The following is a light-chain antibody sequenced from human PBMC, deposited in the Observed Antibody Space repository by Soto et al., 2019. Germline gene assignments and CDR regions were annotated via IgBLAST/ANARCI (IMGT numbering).Light chain of an antibody. CDR3: TSYTSSSTHV. Sequence: QSVLTQPPSVSGAPGQGVTISCAGTYSNIGAGYDVHWYQQIPGTAPKLLIHRNTLRSSGVPDRFSGSKSGTSASLAITGLQAEDEADYYCTSYTSSSTHVFGTGTKLTVL. CDR2: RNT. V-gene: IGLV1-40*01. CDR1: YSNIGAGYD. J-gene: IGLJ1*01.